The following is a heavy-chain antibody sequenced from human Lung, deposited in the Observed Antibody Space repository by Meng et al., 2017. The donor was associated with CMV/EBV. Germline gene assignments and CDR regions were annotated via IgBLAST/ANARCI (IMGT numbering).Heavy chain of an antibody. V-gene: IGHV7-4-1*01. CDR3: ARGNGWRFDY. J-gene: IGHJ4*02. D-gene: IGHD6-19*01. Sequence: QVQLVQSGAELKMPGDSVEVSCQAAGYTLMSSCMIWVRHAPGQGLGWMGWVNVNTWNPTDAQGVTGRFVFCVDTSVSTAYLEIDSIKADDTAVYYCARGNGWRFDYWGQGTLVTVSS. CDR1: GYTLMSSC. CDR2: VNVNTWNP.